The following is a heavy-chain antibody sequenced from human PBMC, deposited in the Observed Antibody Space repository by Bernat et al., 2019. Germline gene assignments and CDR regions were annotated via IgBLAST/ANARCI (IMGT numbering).Heavy chain of an antibody. J-gene: IGHJ6*02. Sequence: QVQLVQSGAEVKKPGASVKVSCKASGYTFTGYYMHWVRQAPGQGLEWMGWINPNSGGTNYAQKFQGWVTMTRDTSISTAYMELSRLRSDDTAVYYCARGLGGPYYYYGMDVWGQGTTVTVSS. V-gene: IGHV1-2*04. D-gene: IGHD3-3*01. CDR1: GYTFTGYY. CDR3: ARGLGGPYYYYGMDV. CDR2: INPNSGGT.